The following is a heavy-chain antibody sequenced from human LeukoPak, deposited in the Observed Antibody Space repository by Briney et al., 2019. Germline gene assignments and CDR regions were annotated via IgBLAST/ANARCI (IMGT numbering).Heavy chain of an antibody. CDR1: GGSINTYF. CDR2: IYYSGST. Sequence: SETLSLTCTVSGGSINTYFWSWIRQPPGKGLEWIGYIYYSGSTNYNPSLKSRVTISVDTTKNQFSLKLSSVTAADTAVYYCARGVTGGWYGDFQHWGQGTLVTVSS. V-gene: IGHV4-59*01. CDR3: ARGVTGGWYGDFQH. J-gene: IGHJ1*01. D-gene: IGHD6-19*01.